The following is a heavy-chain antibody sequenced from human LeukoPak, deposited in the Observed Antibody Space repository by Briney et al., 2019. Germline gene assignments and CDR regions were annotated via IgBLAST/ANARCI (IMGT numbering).Heavy chain of an antibody. CDR3: ARGGHATYKRPDAFDV. CDR2: IYYSGST. CDR1: GGSISSYY. D-gene: IGHD1-1*01. V-gene: IGHV4-59*01. J-gene: IGHJ3*01. Sequence: SETLSLTCTVSGGSISSYYWSWIRQPPGKGLEWIGYIYYSGSTNYNPSLKSRVTISVDTSKNQFSLKLSSVTAADTAVYYCARGGHATYKRPDAFDVWGQGTMVTVSS.